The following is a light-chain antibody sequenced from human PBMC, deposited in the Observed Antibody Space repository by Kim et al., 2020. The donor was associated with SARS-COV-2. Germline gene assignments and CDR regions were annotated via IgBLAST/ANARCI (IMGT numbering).Light chain of an antibody. V-gene: IGLV3-9*01. Sequence: VALGQTARINCGGNNIGSKKVHWYQQKPGQAPVLVIYRDSNRPSGIPERFSGSNSGNTATLTISRAQAGDEADYYCQVWDSSTVVFGGGTKLTVL. CDR1: NIGSKK. CDR2: RDS. CDR3: QVWDSSTVV. J-gene: IGLJ2*01.